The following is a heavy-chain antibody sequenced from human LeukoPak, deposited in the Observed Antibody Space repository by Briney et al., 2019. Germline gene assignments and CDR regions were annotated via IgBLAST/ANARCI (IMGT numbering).Heavy chain of an antibody. CDR2: INPNSGGT. CDR1: GYTFTGYY. Sequence: ASVTVSCKGSGYTFTGYYMHWVRQPPGQGLAWMGWINPNSGGTNYAQKFQGWVTMTRDTSISTAYMELSRLRSDDTAVYYCARDQEGKRNWFDPWGQGTLVTVSS. CDR3: ARDQEGKRNWFDP. V-gene: IGHV1-2*04. J-gene: IGHJ5*02.